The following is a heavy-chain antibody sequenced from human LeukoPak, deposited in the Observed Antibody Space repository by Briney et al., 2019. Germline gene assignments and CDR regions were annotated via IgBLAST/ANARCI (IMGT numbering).Heavy chain of an antibody. CDR2: IYYSGST. CDR1: GGSISSGGYY. J-gene: IGHJ4*02. D-gene: IGHD6-19*01. Sequence: SETLSLTCTVSGGSISSGGYYWSWIRQHPGKGLEWIGYIYYSGSTYYNPSLKSRVTISVDTSKNQFSLKLSSVTAADTAVYXXXXXXSSGGIFDYWGQGTLVTVSS. V-gene: IGHV4-31*03. CDR3: XXXXSSGGIFDY.